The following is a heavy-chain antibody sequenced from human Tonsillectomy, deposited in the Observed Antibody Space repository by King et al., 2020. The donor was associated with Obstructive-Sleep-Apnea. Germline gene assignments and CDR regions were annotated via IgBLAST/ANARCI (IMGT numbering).Heavy chain of an antibody. CDR3: TKDWGSSEEGIDY. D-gene: IGHD3-16*01. J-gene: IGHJ4*02. CDR2: ISGSGDKT. CDR1: GFIFSKYA. Sequence: DVQLVESGGGLVQPGGSLRLSCAVSGFIFSKYAMSWVRQAPGKELVWVSAISGSGDKTYYAGSVKGRFTISRDNSKNILYLQMNSLRADDTGLYYCTKDWGSSEEGIDYWGQGTLVTVSS. V-gene: IGHV3-23*04.